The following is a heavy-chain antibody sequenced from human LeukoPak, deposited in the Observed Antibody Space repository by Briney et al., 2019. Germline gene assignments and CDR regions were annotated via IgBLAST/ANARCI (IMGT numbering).Heavy chain of an antibody. CDR1: GGSISSSSYY. Sequence: SETLSLTCTVSGGSISSSSYYWGWIRQPPGKGLEWIGSIYYSGSTYYNPSLKSRVTISVDTSKNQFSLKLSSVTAADTAVYYCARAGRWELSIRYYFDYWGQGTLVTASS. D-gene: IGHD1-26*01. J-gene: IGHJ4*02. V-gene: IGHV4-39*07. CDR3: ARAGRWELSIRYYFDY. CDR2: IYYSGST.